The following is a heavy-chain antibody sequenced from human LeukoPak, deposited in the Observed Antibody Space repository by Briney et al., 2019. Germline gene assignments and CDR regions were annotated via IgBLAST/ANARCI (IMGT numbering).Heavy chain of an antibody. CDR1: GGSISSYY. D-gene: IGHD3-10*01. CDR3: AREELEGAFDI. CDR2: IYYSGST. Sequence: PSETLSLTSTVSGGSISSYYWSWIRPPPGKGLEWIGYIYYSGSTNYNPSLKSRVTISVDTSKNQFSLKLSSVTAADTAVYYCAREELEGAFDIWGQGTMVTVSS. J-gene: IGHJ3*02. V-gene: IGHV4-59*01.